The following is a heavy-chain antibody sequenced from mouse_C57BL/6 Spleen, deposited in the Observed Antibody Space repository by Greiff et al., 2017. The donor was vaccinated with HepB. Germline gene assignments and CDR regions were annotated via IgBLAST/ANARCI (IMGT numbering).Heavy chain of an antibody. CDR3: ARQHGSSPYYCDY. CDR1: GFTFSSYG. V-gene: IGHV5-6*01. J-gene: IGHJ2*01. D-gene: IGHD1-1*01. CDR2: ISSGGSYT. Sequence: EVMLVESGGDLVKPGGSLKLSCAASGFTFSSYGMSWVRQTPDKRLEWVATISSGGSYTYYPDSVKGRFTSSRDNAKNTLYLQMSSLKSEDTAMYYCARQHGSSPYYCDYWGQGTTLTVSS.